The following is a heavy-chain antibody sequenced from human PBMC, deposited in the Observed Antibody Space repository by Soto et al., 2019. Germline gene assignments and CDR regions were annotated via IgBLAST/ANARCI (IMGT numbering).Heavy chain of an antibody. Sequence: GGSLRLSCTGSGFTFNSVSQHWVRQGPDKGLEWVAVISYDGSNKYYADSVKGRFTISRDNSKNTLYLQMNSLRAEDTAVYYCAKDSIAVAAPCYWGQGTLVTVSS. CDR1: GFTFNSVS. CDR2: ISYDGSNK. V-gene: IGHV3-30*04. J-gene: IGHJ4*02. D-gene: IGHD6-19*01. CDR3: AKDSIAVAAPCY.